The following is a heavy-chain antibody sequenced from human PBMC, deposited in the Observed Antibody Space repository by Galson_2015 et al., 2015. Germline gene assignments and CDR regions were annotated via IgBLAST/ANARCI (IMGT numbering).Heavy chain of an antibody. V-gene: IGHV3-11*01. J-gene: IGHJ1*01. Sequence: SLRLSCAASGFTFSDYYMSWIRQAPGKGLEWVSYISSSGSTIYYADSVKGRFTISRDNAKNSLYLQMNSLRVEDTAVYYCARDWAAVGYFQHWGQGTLVTVSS. CDR3: ARDWAAVGYFQH. CDR2: ISSSGSTI. D-gene: IGHD2-15*01. CDR1: GFTFSDYY.